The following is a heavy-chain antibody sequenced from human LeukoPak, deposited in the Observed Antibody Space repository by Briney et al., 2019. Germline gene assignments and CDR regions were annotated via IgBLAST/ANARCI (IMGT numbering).Heavy chain of an antibody. Sequence: RGESLKISCKGSGYSFTSYWIGWVRQMPGKGLEWMGIIYPGDSDTRYSPSFQGQVTISADKSISTAYLQWSSLTASDTAMYFCARRGRRNYDSSLHAFDIWGQGTMVTVSS. D-gene: IGHD3-22*01. CDR1: GYSFTSYW. CDR2: IYPGDSDT. V-gene: IGHV5-51*01. J-gene: IGHJ3*02. CDR3: ARRGRRNYDSSLHAFDI.